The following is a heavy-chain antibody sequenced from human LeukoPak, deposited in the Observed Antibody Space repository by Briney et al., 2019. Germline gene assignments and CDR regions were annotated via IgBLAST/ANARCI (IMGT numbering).Heavy chain of an antibody. V-gene: IGHV1-2*02. CDR1: GYTFTSYA. Sequence: ASVKVSCKASGYTFTSYAMHWVRQAPGQGLEWMGWINPKSGDTNYAQKFQGRVTMTRDTSINTAYMEMSSLRSDDTAVYYCARGIDYWGQGTLVTVSS. CDR2: INPKSGDT. J-gene: IGHJ4*02. CDR3: ARGIDY.